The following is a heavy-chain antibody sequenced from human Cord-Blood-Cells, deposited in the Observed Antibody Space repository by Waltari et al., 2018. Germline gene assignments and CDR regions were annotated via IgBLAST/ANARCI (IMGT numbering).Heavy chain of an antibody. CDR3: ARTDYDILTGPLWPFDY. V-gene: IGHV1-18*01. CDR1: GYTFTSYG. Sequence: QVQLVQSGAEVKKPGASVKVSCKASGYTFTSYGISWVRQAPGQGLEWMGWISAYNGNTNNAQKLQGRVTMTTDTSTSTAYMELRSLRSDDTAVYYCARTDYDILTGPLWPFDYWGQGTLVTVSS. J-gene: IGHJ4*02. D-gene: IGHD3-9*01. CDR2: ISAYNGNT.